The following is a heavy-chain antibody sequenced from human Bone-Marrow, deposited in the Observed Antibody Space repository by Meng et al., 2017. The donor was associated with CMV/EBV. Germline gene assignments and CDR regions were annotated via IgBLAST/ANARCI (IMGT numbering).Heavy chain of an antibody. CDR2: ISGSGGST. Sequence: GGSLRLSCAASGFTFSSYAMSWVRQAPGKGLEWVSAISGSGGSTYYADSVKGRFTISRDNAKNSLYLQMNSLRAEDTAVYYCARDRYCSSTSCYIWDYYYYYGMDVWGQGTTVTVSS. CDR1: GFTFSSYA. D-gene: IGHD2-2*02. CDR3: ARDRYCSSTSCYIWDYYYYYGMDV. J-gene: IGHJ6*02. V-gene: IGHV3-23*01.